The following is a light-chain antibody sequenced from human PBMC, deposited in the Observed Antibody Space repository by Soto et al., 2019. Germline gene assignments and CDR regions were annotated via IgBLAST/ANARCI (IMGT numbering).Light chain of an antibody. V-gene: IGKV1-39*01. Sequence: DIQLTQSPLSLSASVGDRVTIICRASQSISRSLNWYQQRPGKAPNLLIYGASTLNSGVPSRFSGSRSGTDFTPPITSLQPEDFATYYCHQPHSRTRMFGQGPKL. CDR1: QSISRS. CDR2: GAS. J-gene: IGKJ1*01. CDR3: HQPHSRTRM.